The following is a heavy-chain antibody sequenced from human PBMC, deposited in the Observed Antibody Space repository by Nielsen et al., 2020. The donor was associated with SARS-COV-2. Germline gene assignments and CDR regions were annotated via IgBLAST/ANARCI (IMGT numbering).Heavy chain of an antibody. V-gene: IGHV4-4*02. CDR2: INDSGST. CDR3: ARDKRGSVDAFDI. J-gene: IGHJ3*02. Sequence: SETLSLTCAVSGVSISSSHWWTWVRQPPGKGLEWIGEINDSGSTNYNPSPKSRVTISVDTSKKQFSLKLRSVTAADTAVYYCARDKRGSVDAFDIWGQGTMVTVSS. CDR1: GVSISSSHW. D-gene: IGHD3-16*01.